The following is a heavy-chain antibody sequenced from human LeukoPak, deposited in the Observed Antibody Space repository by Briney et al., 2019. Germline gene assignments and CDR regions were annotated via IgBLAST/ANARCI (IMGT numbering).Heavy chain of an antibody. D-gene: IGHD4-11*01. CDR1: GFTFSSYG. Sequence: QPGRSLRLSCAASGFTFSSYGMHWVRQAPGKGLEWVAVIWYDGSNKYYADSVKGRFTISRDNSKNTLYLQMNSLRAEDTAVYYCAKWGGPSTTVTTYYYYYYYMDVWGKGTTVTVSS. V-gene: IGHV3-33*06. CDR2: IWYDGSNK. J-gene: IGHJ6*03. CDR3: AKWGGPSTTVTTYYYYYYYMDV.